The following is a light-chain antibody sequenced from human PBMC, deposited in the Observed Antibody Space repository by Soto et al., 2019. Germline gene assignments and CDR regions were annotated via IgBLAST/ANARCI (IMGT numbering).Light chain of an antibody. CDR2: SAS. Sequence: IQMTQSPSALSASVGDTVTITCRASQAMSNSLAWFQQKPGKAPKSLLYSASGLQGGVPSRFSGSGSGTDFTLTNSSLQPEDFGTYYCFQYHSHPYTCGQGTHMDIK. CDR3: FQYHSHPYT. J-gene: IGKJ2*01. V-gene: IGKV1-16*01. CDR1: QAMSNS.